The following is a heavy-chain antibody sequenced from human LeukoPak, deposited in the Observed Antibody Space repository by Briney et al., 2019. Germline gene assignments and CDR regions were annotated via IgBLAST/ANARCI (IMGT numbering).Heavy chain of an antibody. V-gene: IGHV1-46*01. CDR1: GYTFTNYY. D-gene: IGHD6-19*01. CDR2: INPSIGST. J-gene: IGHJ4*02. CDR3: ARGGPPSVAVAGGRICDF. Sequence: ASVKVSCKASGYTFTNYYMHWVRQAPGQGLERVGIINPSIGSTDYAQKFQGRVTMTRDTSTSTIYMQLSNVRSEDTAIYYCARGGPPSVAVAGGRICDFWGQGTLLTVSS.